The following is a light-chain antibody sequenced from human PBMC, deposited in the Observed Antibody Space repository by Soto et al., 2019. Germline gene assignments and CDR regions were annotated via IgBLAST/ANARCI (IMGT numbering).Light chain of an antibody. CDR2: DAS. CDR3: QQYNSYSTRT. V-gene: IGKV1-5*01. J-gene: IGKJ1*01. Sequence: IQLTQSPAFLSASVGDRVTFTCWASQSISRWLAWYQQKPGKAPKLLIYDASSLESGVPSRFSGSGSGTEFTLTISSLQTHDFATYYCQQYNSYSTRTFCQGTKVDNK. CDR1: QSISRW.